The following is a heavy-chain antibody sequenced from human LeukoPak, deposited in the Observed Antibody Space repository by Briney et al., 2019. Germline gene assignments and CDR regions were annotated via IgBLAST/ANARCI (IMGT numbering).Heavy chain of an antibody. V-gene: IGHV4-34*01. D-gene: IGHD6-19*01. CDR2: IHYTGST. Sequence: SSETLSLTCAVYGGSFSGYYWSWIRQPPGKGLEWIGGIHYTGSTYYSPSLKNRVTISVDTSKNQFSLKMSSVTAADTAVYYCARRYSSGWYDYWGQGTLVTVSS. CDR3: ARRYSSGWYDY. J-gene: IGHJ4*02. CDR1: GGSFSGYY.